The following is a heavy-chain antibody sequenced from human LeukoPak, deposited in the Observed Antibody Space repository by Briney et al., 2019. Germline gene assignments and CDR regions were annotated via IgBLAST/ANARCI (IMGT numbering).Heavy chain of an antibody. Sequence: PGRSLRLSCAASGFTFSSYGMHWVRQAPGKGLEWVAVIWYDGSNKYYADSVKGRFTISRDNSKSTLYLQMNSLRAEDTAVYHCARDSYGIVGAPGLDYWGQGTLVTVSS. V-gene: IGHV3-33*01. D-gene: IGHD1-26*01. CDR2: IWYDGSNK. CDR1: GFTFSSYG. J-gene: IGHJ4*02. CDR3: ARDSYGIVGAPGLDY.